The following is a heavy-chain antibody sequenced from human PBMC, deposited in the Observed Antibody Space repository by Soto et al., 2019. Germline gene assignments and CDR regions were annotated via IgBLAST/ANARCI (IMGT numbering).Heavy chain of an antibody. CDR1: GYTFTSYG. D-gene: IGHD3-22*01. V-gene: IGHV1-18*01. CDR2: ISAYNGNT. J-gene: IGHJ4*02. Sequence: ASVKVSCKASGYTFTSYGISWVRQAPGQGLEWMGWISAYNGNTNYAQKLQGRVTMTTDTSTSTAYMELRSLRSDDTAVYYCARPAYGDYYDSSGYPLLDYWGQGTLVPVSS. CDR3: ARPAYGDYYDSSGYPLLDY.